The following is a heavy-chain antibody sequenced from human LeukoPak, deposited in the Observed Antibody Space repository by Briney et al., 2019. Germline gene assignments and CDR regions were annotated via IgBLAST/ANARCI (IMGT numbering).Heavy chain of an antibody. V-gene: IGHV4-59*08. D-gene: IGHD2-2*01. CDR2: IYYSGST. CDR1: GVSIRSYF. CDR3: ARGVGSTSSNWFDP. J-gene: IGHJ5*02. Sequence: PSETLSLTXTVSGVSIRSYFWSWIRQPPGKGLEWIGYIYYSGSTNYNPSLKSRLTISVDTSRNQFSLKLNSVTAADTAVYYCARGVGSTSSNWFDPWGQGTLVTVSS.